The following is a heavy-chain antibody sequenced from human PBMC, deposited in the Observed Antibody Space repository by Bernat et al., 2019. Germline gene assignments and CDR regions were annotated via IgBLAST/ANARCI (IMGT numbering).Heavy chain of an antibody. CDR3: VRAVLSGTYIDYLDD. V-gene: IGHV3-53*05. CDR2: IHSGGNT. CDR1: GFIVSSNY. D-gene: IGHD1-1*01. J-gene: IGHJ4*02. Sequence: EVQLVETGGGLIQPGGSLRLSCAASGFIVSSNYLSWVRQAPGEGLVWVSAIHSGGNTYYADSVKGRFTISRDNSKNTPYLQLNSLRTEDTAVYYCVRAVLSGTYIDYLDDWGQGTLVTVSS.